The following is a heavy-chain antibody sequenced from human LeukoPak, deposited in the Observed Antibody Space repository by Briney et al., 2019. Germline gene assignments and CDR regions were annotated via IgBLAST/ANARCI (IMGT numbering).Heavy chain of an antibody. CDR1: GGSISSSSYY. D-gene: IGHD4-17*01. CDR3: ARDLDYGAGWFDP. V-gene: IGHV4-61*01. Sequence: PSETLSLTCTVSGGSISSSSYYWGWIRQPPGKGLEWIGNIYYSGSTNYNPSLKSRVTISVDTSKNQFSLKLSSVTAADTAVYYCARDLDYGAGWFDPWGQGTLVTVSS. CDR2: IYYSGST. J-gene: IGHJ5*02.